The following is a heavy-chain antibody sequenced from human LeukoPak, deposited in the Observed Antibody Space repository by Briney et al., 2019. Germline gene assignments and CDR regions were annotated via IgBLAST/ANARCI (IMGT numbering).Heavy chain of an antibody. D-gene: IGHD2-15*01. CDR2: IYYSGNT. Sequence: PSQTLSLTCTVSGGSISSGGYYWSWIRQHPGKGLEWIGYIYYSGNTYYNPSLKSRVTISVDTSKNQFSLKLSSVTAADTAVYYCARGLGYCSGGSCYSGYYYGMDVWGKGTTVTVSP. V-gene: IGHV4-31*03. CDR1: GGSISSGGYY. CDR3: ARGLGYCSGGSCYSGYYYGMDV. J-gene: IGHJ6*04.